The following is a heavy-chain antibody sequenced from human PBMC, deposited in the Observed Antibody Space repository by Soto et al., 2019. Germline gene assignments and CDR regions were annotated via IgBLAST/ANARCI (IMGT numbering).Heavy chain of an antibody. D-gene: IGHD4-17*01. CDR1: GFTFSSYG. V-gene: IGHV3-30*18. J-gene: IGHJ6*02. Sequence: GGSLRLSCAASGFTFSSYGMHWVRQAPGKGLEWVAVISYDGSNKYYADSVKGRFTISRDNSKNTLYLQMNSLRAEDTAVYYCAKDRYGDYGYGMDVWGQGTTVTVSS. CDR3: AKDRYGDYGYGMDV. CDR2: ISYDGSNK.